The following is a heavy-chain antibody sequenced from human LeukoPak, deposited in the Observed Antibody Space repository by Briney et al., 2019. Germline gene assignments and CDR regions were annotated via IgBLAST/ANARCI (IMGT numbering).Heavy chain of an antibody. V-gene: IGHV3-7*03. Sequence: GGSLRLSCAASGFIFNNEWMDWVRQAPGKGLEWVANIRADGTEKYYVDSVKGRFTISRDNAKNSLYLQLSSLRVEDTAVYYCSRRLDYWGQGTLVTVSS. CDR2: IRADGTEK. CDR3: SRRLDY. CDR1: GFIFNNEW. J-gene: IGHJ4*02.